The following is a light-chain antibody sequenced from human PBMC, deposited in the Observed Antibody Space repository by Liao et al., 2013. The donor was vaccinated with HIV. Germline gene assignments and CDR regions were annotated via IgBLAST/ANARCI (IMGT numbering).Light chain of an antibody. CDR3: QAWDSSTWV. J-gene: IGLJ3*02. V-gene: IGLV3-1*01. Sequence: SYELTQSPSVSVSPGQTASITCSGDKLGDKYASWYQQKAGQSPVLVIYQDTKRPSGIPERFSGSNSGNTATLTISGTQAMDEADYYCQAWDSSTWVFGGGTKLTVL. CDR2: QDT. CDR1: KLGDKY.